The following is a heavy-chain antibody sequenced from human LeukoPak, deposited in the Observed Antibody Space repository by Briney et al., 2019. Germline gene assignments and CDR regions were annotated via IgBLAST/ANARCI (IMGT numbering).Heavy chain of an antibody. CDR1: GGSFSGYY. D-gene: IGHD3-10*01. V-gene: IGHV4-34*01. CDR3: ARHASITMVRGVIARGGYFDY. J-gene: IGHJ4*02. Sequence: SETLSLTCAVYGGSFSGYYWSWIRQPPGKGLEWIGEINHSGSTNYNPSLKSRVTISVDTSKNQFSLKLSSVTAADTAVYYCARHASITMVRGVIARGGYFDYWGQGTLVTVSS. CDR2: INHSGST.